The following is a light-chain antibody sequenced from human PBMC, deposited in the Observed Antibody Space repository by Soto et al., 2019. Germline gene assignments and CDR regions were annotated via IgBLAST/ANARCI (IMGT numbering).Light chain of an antibody. J-gene: IGLJ1*01. CDR3: SSYTGNSPFFV. V-gene: IGLV2-14*01. CDR2: EVS. CDR1: SSDVGGYNY. Sequence: QSALTQPASVSGSDGQSITISCTGTSSDVGGYNYVSWYQQRPGKAPKLMIFEVSNRPSGVSNRFSGSKSDNTASLTISGLQGDYEADYYCSSYTGNSPFFVFGTGTKLTVL.